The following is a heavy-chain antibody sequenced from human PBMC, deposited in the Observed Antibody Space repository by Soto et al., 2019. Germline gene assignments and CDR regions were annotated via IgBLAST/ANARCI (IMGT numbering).Heavy chain of an antibody. V-gene: IGHV4-31*03. J-gene: IGHJ4*02. CDR3: ARRDFYADIDY. Sequence: SETLSLTSTVSGGSISSGGYQWTWIRQHPGKGLEWIGYIYDGGSTDSNPSLRSRVAISADTSKNQFTLKLSSVTAADTAIYYCARRDFYADIDYWGQGTLVTVSS. CDR2: IYDGGST. CDR1: GGSISSGGYQ. D-gene: IGHD3-3*01.